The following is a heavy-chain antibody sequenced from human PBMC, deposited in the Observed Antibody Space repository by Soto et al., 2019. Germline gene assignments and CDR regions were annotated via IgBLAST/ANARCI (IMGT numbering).Heavy chain of an antibody. Sequence: EVQLVESGGGLVQPGGSLRLSCAASGFTVSSNYLSWVRQAPGKGLEWVSVIYSRGSTYYADSVKGRFTISRDNSKNSLDLQMNSLRAEDTAVFYCARDSGPLAFDYWGQGTLVTVCS. D-gene: IGHD5-12*01. CDR1: GFTVSSNY. J-gene: IGHJ4*02. CDR2: IYSRGST. V-gene: IGHV3-66*01. CDR3: ARDSGPLAFDY.